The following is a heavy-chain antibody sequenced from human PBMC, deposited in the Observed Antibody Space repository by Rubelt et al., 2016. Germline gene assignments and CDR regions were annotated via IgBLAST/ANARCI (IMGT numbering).Heavy chain of an antibody. Sequence: QVQLVQSGAEVKKPGASVKISCKASGYTFTSYSIHWVRQAPGQRLAWIGWINAGNGNTKYSQKFQGRVTITRDTSAGTSYMELSSLISEDTAGYYFSRPWIHRGLWGQGTLVTVSS. J-gene: IGHJ4*02. CDR3: SRPWIHRGL. CDR1: GYTFTSYS. V-gene: IGHV1-3*01. CDR2: INAGNGNT. D-gene: IGHD5-18*01.